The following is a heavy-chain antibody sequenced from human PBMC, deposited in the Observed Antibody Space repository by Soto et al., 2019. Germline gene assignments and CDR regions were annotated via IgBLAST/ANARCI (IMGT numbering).Heavy chain of an antibody. CDR2: ISSSDINI. Sequence: EVQLVESGGGLIQPGGSLRLSCAASGFTFSSYSMNWVGQAPGKGLEWISYISSSDINIYYADSVKGRFTISRDIAKNSLYLQMNSLSAEDTAVYYCAGDYGDYVPRNDYWGQGTMVTVSS. CDR1: GFTFSSYS. CDR3: AGDYGDYVPRNDY. D-gene: IGHD4-17*01. V-gene: IGHV3-48*01. J-gene: IGHJ4*02.